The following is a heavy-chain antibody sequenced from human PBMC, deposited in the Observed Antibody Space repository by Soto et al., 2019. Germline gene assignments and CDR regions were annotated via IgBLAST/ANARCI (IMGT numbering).Heavy chain of an antibody. J-gene: IGHJ4*01. CDR2: ISTYNHDT. Sequence: VASVKVSCKTSGYTYPKYAITWVRQAPGQGLEWMGWISTYNHDTRYAQKFQGRLSMATDTSTSTAYMELRSLTSDDTAVYYCTGGPSCTSGKPDHLDFWGQGTLVTVSS. D-gene: IGHD2-8*01. CDR3: TGGPSCTSGKPDHLDF. CDR1: GYTYPKYA. V-gene: IGHV1-18*01.